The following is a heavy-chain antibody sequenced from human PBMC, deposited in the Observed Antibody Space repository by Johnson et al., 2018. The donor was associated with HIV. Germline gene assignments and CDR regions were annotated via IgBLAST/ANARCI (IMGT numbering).Heavy chain of an antibody. J-gene: IGHJ3*02. CDR2: ISYDGSNK. V-gene: IGHV3-30-3*01. CDR3: ARDSGSGWGGDAFDI. D-gene: IGHD6-19*01. Sequence: QVQLVESGGGVVQPGRSLRLSCAASGFTFSSYAMHWVRQAPGKGLEWVAVISYDGSNKYYGDSVKGRFTISRDNSKNMLYLQMNSLRPEDTAVYYCARDSGSGWGGDAFDIWGQGTMVTVSS. CDR1: GFTFSSYA.